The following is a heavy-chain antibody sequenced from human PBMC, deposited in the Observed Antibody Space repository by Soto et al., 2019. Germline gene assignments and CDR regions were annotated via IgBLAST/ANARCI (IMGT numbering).Heavy chain of an antibody. Sequence: QVQLQESGPGLVKPSETLSLTCTVSGGSISSYYWSWIRQPPGKGLEWIGYIFYSGSTNYNPSLKSRVTLSVDTSKNQFSLKLSSVTAADTAVYYCARGGDIVNWWGQGTLFTVSS. J-gene: IGHJ4*02. V-gene: IGHV4-59*01. D-gene: IGHD2-15*01. CDR3: ARGGDIVNW. CDR2: IFYSGST. CDR1: GGSISSYY.